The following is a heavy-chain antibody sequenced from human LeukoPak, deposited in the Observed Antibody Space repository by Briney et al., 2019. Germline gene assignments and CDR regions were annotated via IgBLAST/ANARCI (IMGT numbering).Heavy chain of an antibody. V-gene: IGHV4-61*08. CDR3: ARVPRIEAGATGDWFDP. CDR2: IYYSGST. Sequence: PSETQSLTCTVSGGSISSSGYYWSWIRQHPGKGLEWIGFIYYSGSTNYNPSLKSRVTISVDTSKNQFFLNLRSVTAADTAVYYCARVPRIEAGATGDWFDPWGQGTVITVSS. D-gene: IGHD6-13*01. J-gene: IGHJ5*02. CDR1: GGSISSSGYY.